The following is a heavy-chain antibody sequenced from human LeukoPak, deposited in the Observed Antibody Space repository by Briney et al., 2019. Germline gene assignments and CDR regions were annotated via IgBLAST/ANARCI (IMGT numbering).Heavy chain of an antibody. Sequence: SSETLPLTCSVSGGSLGGHFYNWVRQPPGKGLEWIGLTRASRSTIYNPSLKSRVSISVDTSKNQFSLTLTSVTAADTAVYFCVMGRGWQPDYWGQGILVTVSS. V-gene: IGHV4-59*11. CDR1: GGSLGGHF. CDR3: VMGRGWQPDY. CDR2: TRASRST. J-gene: IGHJ4*02. D-gene: IGHD5-24*01.